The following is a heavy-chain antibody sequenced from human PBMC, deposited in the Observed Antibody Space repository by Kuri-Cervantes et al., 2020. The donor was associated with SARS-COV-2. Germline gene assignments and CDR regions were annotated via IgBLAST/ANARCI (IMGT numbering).Heavy chain of an antibody. Sequence: SGPTLVKPTQTLTLTCTFSGFSLTTSGMCVAWIRQPPGKALEWLARIDWDDDKYYKTSLTTRLSISKDTSKDQVVLTMTNMDPVDTATYYCAHLGHIGYYYYYMDVWGKGTTVTVSS. V-gene: IGHV2-70*12. CDR2: IDWDDDK. J-gene: IGHJ6*03. CDR3: AHLGHIGYYYYYMDV. CDR1: GFSLTTSGMC. D-gene: IGHD7-27*01.